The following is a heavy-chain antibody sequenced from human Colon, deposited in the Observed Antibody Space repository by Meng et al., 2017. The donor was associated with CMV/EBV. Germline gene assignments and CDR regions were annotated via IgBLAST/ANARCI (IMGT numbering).Heavy chain of an antibody. D-gene: IGHD3-3*01. J-gene: IGHJ4*02. Sequence: ASVKVSCKASGYTFSNYGMSWVRQAPGQGLEWLGWINADNGDTNYAQKVQDRVTVTTDTSTSTAYMELRSLRSDDTAVYYCARVIQSSGVVISPFNYWGQGTMVTVSS. CDR1: GYTFSNYG. V-gene: IGHV1-18*01. CDR2: INADNGDT. CDR3: ARVIQSSGVVISPFNY.